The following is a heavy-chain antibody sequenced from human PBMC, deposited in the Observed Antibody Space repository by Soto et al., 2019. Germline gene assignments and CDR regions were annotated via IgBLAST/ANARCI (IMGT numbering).Heavy chain of an antibody. D-gene: IGHD3-9*01. V-gene: IGHV4-39*01. J-gene: IGHJ4*02. CDR3: ARLEGLATISYYFDF. CDR2: IYYRGNA. CDR1: DDSINSDKYY. Sequence: QLQLQESGPGLVKPSETLSLTCSVSDDSINSDKYYWGWIRQPPGKGLEWIGSIYYRGNAYYNPSRQTRVTISLDKSKCQFSLKLNSVTAADSVVYCCARLEGLATISYYFDFWGPGALVTVSS.